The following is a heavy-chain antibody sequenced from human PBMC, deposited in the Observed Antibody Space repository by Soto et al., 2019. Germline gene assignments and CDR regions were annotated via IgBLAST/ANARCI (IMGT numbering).Heavy chain of an antibody. J-gene: IGHJ4*02. CDR1: GGSFSTYT. D-gene: IGHD5-12*01. V-gene: IGHV1-69*10. CDR3: AILTPITGVY. CDR2: IIPMFGII. Sequence: GASVKVSCKVSGGSFSTYTLTWVRQAPGQGLEWMGGIIPMFGIINYAQEFQGRVTITADRSTTTAYMELISLRSDDTAVYYCAILTPITGVYWGQGAQVTVSS.